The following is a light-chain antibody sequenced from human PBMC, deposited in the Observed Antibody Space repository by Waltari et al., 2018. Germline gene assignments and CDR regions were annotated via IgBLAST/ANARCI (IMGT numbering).Light chain of an antibody. Sequence: QSALTQPASVSGSPGQSITVSCTGTSSDIGAYHYVSWYQQQPGKAPRLIIYNVNSRPSGVSRRFSGSKSDNAASLSLSGLQAEDESDYYCASYTQASTLIFGVGTRLT. V-gene: IGLV2-14*03. CDR3: ASYTQASTLI. CDR2: NVN. J-gene: IGLJ2*01. CDR1: SSDIGAYHY.